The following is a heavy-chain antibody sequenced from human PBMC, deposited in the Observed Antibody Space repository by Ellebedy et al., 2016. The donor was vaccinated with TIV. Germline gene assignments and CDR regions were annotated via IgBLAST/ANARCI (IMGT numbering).Heavy chain of an antibody. CDR1: GGSISSYY. D-gene: IGHD3-22*01. J-gene: IGHJ4*02. CDR2: IYYSEST. Sequence: SETLSLTCTVSGGSISSYYWSWIRQPPGKGLEWIGYIYYSESTNYNPSLKSRVTISVDTSKNQFSLKLSSVTAADTAVYYCARASLLYYYDSSGYVFDYWGQGTLVTVSS. CDR3: ARASLLYYYDSSGYVFDY. V-gene: IGHV4-59*01.